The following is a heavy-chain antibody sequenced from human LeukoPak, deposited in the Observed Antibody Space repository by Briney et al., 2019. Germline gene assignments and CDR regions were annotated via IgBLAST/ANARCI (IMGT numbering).Heavy chain of an antibody. CDR2: IKQDGSEK. CDR1: GFTFSSYW. CDR3: ARATTYYYDSSGYYPFDY. J-gene: IGHJ4*02. V-gene: IGHV3-7*01. Sequence: GGSLRLSCAASGFTFSSYWMSWVRQAPGKGLEWVANIKQDGSEKYYVDSVKGRFTISRDNAKNSPYLQMNSLRAEDTAVYYCARATTYYYDSSGYYPFDYWGQGTLVTVSS. D-gene: IGHD3-22*01.